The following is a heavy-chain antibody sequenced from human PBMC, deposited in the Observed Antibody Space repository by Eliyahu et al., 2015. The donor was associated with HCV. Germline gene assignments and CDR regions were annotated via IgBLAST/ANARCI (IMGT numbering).Heavy chain of an antibody. J-gene: IGHJ5*02. CDR3: ARSSGGHGITMVRGVIITDWFDP. D-gene: IGHD3-10*01. CDR1: GYSFTSYW. Sequence: EVQLVQSGAEVKKPGESLXISCKGSGYSFTSYWIGWVRQMPGKGLEWMGSXYPGDSDTRYSPSFQGQVTISADKSISTAYLQWSSLKASDTAMYYCARSSGGHGITMVRGVIITDWFDPWGQGTLVTVSS. CDR2: XYPGDSDT. V-gene: IGHV5-51*01.